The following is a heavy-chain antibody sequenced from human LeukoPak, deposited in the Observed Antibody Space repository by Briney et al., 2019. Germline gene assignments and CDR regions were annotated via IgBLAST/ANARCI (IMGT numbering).Heavy chain of an antibody. CDR1: GFTFSSYA. CDR3: ARTYGDTNWFDP. CDR2: ISYDGSNK. D-gene: IGHD4-17*01. J-gene: IGHJ5*02. V-gene: IGHV3-30-3*01. Sequence: GRSLRLSCAASGFTFSSYAMHWVRQAPGKGLEWVAVISYDGSNKYYADSVKGRFTISRDNSKNTLYLQMNSLRAEDTAVYYCARTYGDTNWFDPWGQGTLVTVSS.